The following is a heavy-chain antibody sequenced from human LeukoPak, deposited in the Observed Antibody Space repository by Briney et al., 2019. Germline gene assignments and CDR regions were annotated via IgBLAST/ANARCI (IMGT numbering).Heavy chain of an antibody. CDR1: GFTFSSYG. V-gene: IGHV3-30*18. J-gene: IGHJ6*02. CDR2: ISYDGTKI. D-gene: IGHD5-24*01. CDR3: AKDLFDGLWGMDV. Sequence: GGSLRLSCAASGFTFSSYGMHWVRQAPGKGLEWVAVISYDGTKIHYGDSVKGRFTISRDNSKNTLYLQMSTLRAEDTAVYYCAKDLFDGLWGMDVWGQGTTVTVSS.